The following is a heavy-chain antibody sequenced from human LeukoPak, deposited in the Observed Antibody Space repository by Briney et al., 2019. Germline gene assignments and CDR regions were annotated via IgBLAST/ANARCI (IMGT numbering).Heavy chain of an antibody. Sequence: GGSLRLSCAASGFTVSSNYMSWVRQAPVKGLEWVSVIYSGGSTYYADSVKGRFTISRDNSKNTLYLQMNSLRAEDTAVYYCASYYGSGSYYWYYYMDVWGKGTTVTVSS. J-gene: IGHJ6*03. CDR2: IYSGGST. V-gene: IGHV3-66*02. D-gene: IGHD3-10*01. CDR1: GFTVSSNY. CDR3: ASYYGSGSYYWYYYMDV.